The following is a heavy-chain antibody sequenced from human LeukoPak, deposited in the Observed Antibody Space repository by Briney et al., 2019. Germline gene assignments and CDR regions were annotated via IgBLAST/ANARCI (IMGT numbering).Heavy chain of an antibody. D-gene: IGHD5-18*01. Sequence: SETLSLTCTDSGDSIRSYYWSWIRQPPGKGLEWIGYIYDSGSTNYNPSLKSRVTMSVDTSKNQFSLKLSSVTAADTAVYYCARLVQLWLGPDYWGQGALVTVSS. V-gene: IGHV4-59*08. J-gene: IGHJ4*02. CDR3: ARLVQLWLGPDY. CDR1: GDSIRSYY. CDR2: IYDSGST.